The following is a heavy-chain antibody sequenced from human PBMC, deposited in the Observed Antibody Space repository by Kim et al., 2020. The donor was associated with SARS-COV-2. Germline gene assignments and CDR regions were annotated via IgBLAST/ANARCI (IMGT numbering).Heavy chain of an antibody. V-gene: IGHV4-34*01. Sequence: SETLSLTCAVCGGSFSGYYWSWIRQPPGKGQEWIGEINHSGSTNYNASLKSRVTISVDTSKNQFSLKLSSVTAADTAVYYCASMYYDILTGYYYFDYWGQGTLVTVSS. D-gene: IGHD3-9*01. CDR1: GGSFSGYY. CDR3: ASMYYDILTGYYYFDY. CDR2: INHSGST. J-gene: IGHJ4*02.